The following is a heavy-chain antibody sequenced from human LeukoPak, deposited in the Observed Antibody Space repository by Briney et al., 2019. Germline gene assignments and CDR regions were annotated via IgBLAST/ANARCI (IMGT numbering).Heavy chain of an antibody. J-gene: IGHJ4*02. Sequence: PGGSLRLSCAASGFTFSSYWMSWVRQAPGKGLEWVSAISGSGGSTYYADSVKGRFTISRDNSKSTLYLQMNSLRAEDTAVYYCAKASAMIVVVSKHFDYWGQGTLVTVSS. CDR1: GFTFSSYW. D-gene: IGHD3-22*01. CDR3: AKASAMIVVVSKHFDY. CDR2: ISGSGGST. V-gene: IGHV3-23*01.